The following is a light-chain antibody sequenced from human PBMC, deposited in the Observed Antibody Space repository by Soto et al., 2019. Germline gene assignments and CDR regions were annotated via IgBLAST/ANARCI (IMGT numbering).Light chain of an antibody. CDR3: QQRSNWPRT. CDR2: DAS. J-gene: IGKJ2*01. Sequence: EIVLTQSPATLSLSPGERATLSCRASQSVSSYLAWYQQKPGQAPRLLIYDASNRATGIPDRFSGSGSGTDFTRTNSSQEAKEFAVYYCQQRSNWPRTFGQGTKLEIK. V-gene: IGKV3-11*01. CDR1: QSVSSY.